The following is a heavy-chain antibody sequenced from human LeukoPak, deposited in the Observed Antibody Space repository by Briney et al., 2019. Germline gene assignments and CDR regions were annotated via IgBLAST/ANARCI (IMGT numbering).Heavy chain of an antibody. J-gene: IGHJ4*02. CDR3: ARDERDSSALDY. V-gene: IGHV3-21*01. Sequence: GGSLRLSCAASGFTFNSYSMNWVRQAPGKGLEGVSSISSSGSYIYYADSVKGRFTISGDNAKNSLYLQMNSLRAEDTAVYYCARDERDSSALDYWGQGTLVTVSS. CDR1: GFTFNSYS. D-gene: IGHD3-22*01. CDR2: ISSSGSYI.